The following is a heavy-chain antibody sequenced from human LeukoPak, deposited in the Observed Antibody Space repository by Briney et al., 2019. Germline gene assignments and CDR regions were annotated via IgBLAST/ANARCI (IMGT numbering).Heavy chain of an antibody. Sequence: SETLSLTCAFYGGSFSGYYWSWIRQPPGKGLEWIGEINHSGGTKYNPSLKSRVTISLDTSKNQFSLKLSSVTAADTAVYYCARGGLKWELLPARARKSYYFDYWGQGTLATVSS. CDR2: INHSGGT. D-gene: IGHD1-26*01. V-gene: IGHV4-34*01. CDR1: GGSFSGYY. J-gene: IGHJ4*02. CDR3: ARGGLKWELLPARARKSYYFDY.